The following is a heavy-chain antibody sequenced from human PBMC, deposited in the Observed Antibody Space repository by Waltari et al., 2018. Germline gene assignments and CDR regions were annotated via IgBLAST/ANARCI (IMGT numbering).Heavy chain of an antibody. D-gene: IGHD7-27*01. J-gene: IGHJ4*02. Sequence: QVQLQESGPGLVKPSETLSLTCTVSGGFISSYYWSWIRQPPGKGLEWIGYIYYSGSTHYNPSLKSRVTISVDTSKNQFSLKLSSVTAADTAVYYCARHKAGDEFEYWGQGTLVTVSS. CDR2: IYYSGST. CDR1: GGFISSYY. V-gene: IGHV4-59*08. CDR3: ARHKAGDEFEY.